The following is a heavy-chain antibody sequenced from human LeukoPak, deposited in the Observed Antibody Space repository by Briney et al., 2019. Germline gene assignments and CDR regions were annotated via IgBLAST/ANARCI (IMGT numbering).Heavy chain of an antibody. CDR3: ARDLSSSWYKDSSY. CDR2: ISYDGSNK. J-gene: IGHJ4*02. Sequence: GGSLRLSCAASGFTFDDYAMHWVRQAPGKGLEWVAVISYDGSNKYYADSVKGRFTISRDNSKNTLYLQMNSLRAEDTAVYYCARDLSSSWYKDSSYWGQGTLVTVSS. V-gene: IGHV3-30-3*01. CDR1: GFTFDDYA. D-gene: IGHD6-13*01.